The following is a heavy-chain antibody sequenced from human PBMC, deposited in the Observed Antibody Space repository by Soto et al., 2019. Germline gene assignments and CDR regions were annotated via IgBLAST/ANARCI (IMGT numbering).Heavy chain of an antibody. CDR2: ISGSGGST. J-gene: IGHJ4*02. CDR3: AKVPDVSSGVWDY. Sequence: EVQLLESGGGLVQPGGSLRLSCAASGFTFSSYAMSWVRQAPGKGLEWVSAISGSGGSTYYADSVKGRFTISRDNSKNTLYLQMNSLRAEDTAVDYCAKVPDVSSGVWDYWGQGTLVTVSS. V-gene: IGHV3-23*01. D-gene: IGHD1-26*01. CDR1: GFTFSSYA.